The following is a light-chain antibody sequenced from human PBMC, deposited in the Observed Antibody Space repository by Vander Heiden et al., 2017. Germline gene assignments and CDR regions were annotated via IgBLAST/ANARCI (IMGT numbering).Light chain of an antibody. J-gene: IGKJ2*01. CDR2: WAS. Sequence: DIVMTQSPDSLAVSLGERATINCKSSQSVLYSSNNKNYLTWYQQKPGQPPKLLIYWASTRESGVPDRFSGSGSGTDFTLTISSLQAEDVAVYYCQQEDNIPMTFGQGTKLEIK. CDR3: QQEDNIPMT. V-gene: IGKV4-1*01. CDR1: QSVLYSSNNKNY.